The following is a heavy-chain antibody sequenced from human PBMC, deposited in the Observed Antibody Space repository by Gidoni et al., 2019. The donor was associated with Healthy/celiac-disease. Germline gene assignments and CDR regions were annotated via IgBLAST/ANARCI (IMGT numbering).Heavy chain of an antibody. D-gene: IGHD5-12*01. J-gene: IGHJ4*02. CDR3: AREMKVYDRTLDY. Sequence: QLQPQAPGPGLENPSETLSLTCTVYGGSISSSTYYWGWIRQPPGKGLEWIGSIYYSGSTYYNPALKSRVTISVDTSKNQFSLKLSSVTAADTAVYYCAREMKVYDRTLDYWSQGTLVTVSS. CDR1: GGSISSSTYY. CDR2: IYYSGST. V-gene: IGHV4-39*07.